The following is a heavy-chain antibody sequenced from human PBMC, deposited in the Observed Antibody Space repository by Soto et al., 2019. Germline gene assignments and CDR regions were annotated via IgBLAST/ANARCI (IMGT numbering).Heavy chain of an antibody. CDR2: ISYDGSNK. D-gene: IGHD3-9*01. CDR3: ARVPSYDILTGYFDY. Sequence: PGGSLRLSCAASGFTFSSYAMHWVRQAPGKGLGWVAVISYDGSNKYYADSVKGRFTISRDNSKNTLYLQMNSLRAEDTAVYYCARVPSYDILTGYFDYWGQGTLVTVSS. V-gene: IGHV3-30-3*01. J-gene: IGHJ4*02. CDR1: GFTFSSYA.